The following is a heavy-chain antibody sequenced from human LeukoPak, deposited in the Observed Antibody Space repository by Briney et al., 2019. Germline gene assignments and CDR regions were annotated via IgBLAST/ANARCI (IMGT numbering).Heavy chain of an antibody. D-gene: IGHD3-10*01. CDR3: GRGPRYYYGSGSYYSPLGYFDY. Sequence: SETLSLTCAVYGGSFSGYYWSWLRQPPGKGLEWIGEINHSGSTNYNPSLKSRVTISVDASKNQFSLKLSSVTAADTAVYYCGRGPRYYYGSGSYYSPLGYFDYWGQGTLVTVSS. J-gene: IGHJ4*02. V-gene: IGHV4-34*01. CDR2: INHSGST. CDR1: GGSFSGYY.